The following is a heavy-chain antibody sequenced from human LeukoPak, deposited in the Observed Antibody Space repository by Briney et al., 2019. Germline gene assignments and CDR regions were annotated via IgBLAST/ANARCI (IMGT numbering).Heavy chain of an antibody. J-gene: IGHJ4*02. CDR2: ISGSGGST. CDR1: GFTFSSYA. CDR3: AKFDVGDSSGYSLDY. D-gene: IGHD3-22*01. Sequence: PGGSLRLSCAASGFTFSSYAMSWVRQAPGKGLEWVSAISGSGGSTYYADSVKGRFTISRDNSKNTLYLQMNSLRAEDTAVYYCAKFDVGDSSGYSLDYWGQGTLVTVFS. V-gene: IGHV3-23*01.